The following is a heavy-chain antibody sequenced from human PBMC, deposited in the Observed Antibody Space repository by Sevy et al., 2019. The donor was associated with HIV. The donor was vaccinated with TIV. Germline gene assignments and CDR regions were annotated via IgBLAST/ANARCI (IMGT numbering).Heavy chain of an antibody. CDR1: GDTFTNDY. V-gene: IGHV1-46*01. J-gene: IGHJ4*02. CDR2: IDPSAGNA. Sequence: ASAKVSCKPSGDTFTNDYMHWVRQAPGQGLEWMGIIDPSAGNASYAEKFQGRVTMAWDTSTSILYMDLSSLRSEDTAVYYCVRADPAQHFDSWGQGTLVTVS. CDR3: VRADPAQHFDS.